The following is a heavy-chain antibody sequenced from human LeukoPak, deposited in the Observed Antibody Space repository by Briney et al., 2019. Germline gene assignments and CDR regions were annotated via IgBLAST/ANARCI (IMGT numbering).Heavy chain of an antibody. CDR3: ARNYEEWLRILDY. CDR1: GLTFSDYY. CDR2: ISSSSSYT. D-gene: IGHD5-12*01. J-gene: IGHJ4*02. Sequence: PGGSLRLSCAASGLTFSDYYMSWIRQAPGKGLEWVSYISSSSSYTNYADSVKGRFTISRDNAKNSLYLQMNSLRAEDTAVYYCARNYEEWLRILDYWGQGTLVTVSS. V-gene: IGHV3-11*06.